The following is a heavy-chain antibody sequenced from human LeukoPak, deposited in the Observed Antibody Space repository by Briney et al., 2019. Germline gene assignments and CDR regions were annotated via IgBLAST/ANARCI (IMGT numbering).Heavy chain of an antibody. Sequence: GGSLRLSCAVSGFTVSDYYMTWVRQAPGKGLEWISYIRSSGDTFYADSVKGRFTISRDDAKGSLYLQMNSLRAEDTAVYFCARSPGGRRLEYWGQGTLVTVSS. CDR3: ARSPGGRRLEY. D-gene: IGHD3-10*01. CDR2: IRSSGDT. J-gene: IGHJ4*02. CDR1: GFTVSDYY. V-gene: IGHV3-11*04.